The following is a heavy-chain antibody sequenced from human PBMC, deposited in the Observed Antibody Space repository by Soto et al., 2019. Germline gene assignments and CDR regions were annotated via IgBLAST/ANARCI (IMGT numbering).Heavy chain of an antibody. D-gene: IGHD5-12*01. J-gene: IGHJ4*02. CDR2: IYYSWST. Sequence: SETLSLTCTVSGGSIRSYYWSWIRQPPGKGLEWIGYIYYSWSTNYNPSLKSRVTISVDTSKNQFSLKLSSVTAADTAVYYCARREYSGYEYYFDYWGQGTLVTVSS. CDR3: ARREYSGYEYYFDY. CDR1: GGSIRSYY. V-gene: IGHV4-59*08.